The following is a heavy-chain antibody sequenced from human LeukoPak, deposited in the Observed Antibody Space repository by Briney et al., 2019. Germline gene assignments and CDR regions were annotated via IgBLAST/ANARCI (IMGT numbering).Heavy chain of an antibody. CDR3: ARFIAAPYYFDY. CDR1: GFTFSTYW. J-gene: IGHJ4*02. D-gene: IGHD6-13*01. CDR2: IKADGGEK. V-gene: IGHV3-7*01. Sequence: GGSLGLSCAASGFTFSTYWMNWFRQTPGKGLEWVAKIKADGGEKDHVASVKGRFTISRDNAKNSLYLQMNSLRVEDTAVYYCARFIAAPYYFDYWGRGTLVTVSS.